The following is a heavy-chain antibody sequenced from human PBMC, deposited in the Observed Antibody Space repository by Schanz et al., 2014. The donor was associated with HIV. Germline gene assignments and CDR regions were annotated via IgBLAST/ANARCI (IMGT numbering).Heavy chain of an antibody. J-gene: IGHJ6*02. CDR1: GGTFSSYA. Sequence: QVQLVQSGAEVKKPGSSVKVFCKASGGTFSSYAISWVRQAPGQGLEWMGGISAYNGKTNYARKVQGRVTMTTDTSTTTAYMELRSLRSDDTAVYYCARGARYGMDVWGQGTTVTVSS. V-gene: IGHV1-18*01. CDR2: ISAYNGKT. CDR3: ARGARYGMDV.